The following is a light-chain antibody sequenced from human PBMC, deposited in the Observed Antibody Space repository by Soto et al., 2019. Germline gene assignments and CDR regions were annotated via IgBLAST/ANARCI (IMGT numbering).Light chain of an antibody. CDR3: QKYNSAPLT. CDR1: QGSSTY. CDR2: AAS. Sequence: DIQMTQSPSSLSASVGDRVTITCRASQGSSTYLAWYQQKPGKVPKLLIYAASTLQSGVPSRFSGSGSGTDFTLTISSLQPEDVATYYCQKYNSAPLTVGGGTKVEIK. J-gene: IGKJ4*01. V-gene: IGKV1-27*01.